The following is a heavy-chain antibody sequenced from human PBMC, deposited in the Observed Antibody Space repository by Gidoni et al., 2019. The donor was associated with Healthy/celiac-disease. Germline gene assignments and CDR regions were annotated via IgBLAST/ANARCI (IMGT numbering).Heavy chain of an antibody. D-gene: IGHD3-9*01. CDR2: INHSGST. J-gene: IGHJ4*02. V-gene: IGHV4-34*01. Sequence: QAQLQQWGAGLLKPSETLSLTCAVYGGSFSGYYWSWIRQPPGKGLEWIGEINHSGSTNYNPSLKSRVTISVDTSKNQFSLKLSSVTAADTAVYYCARGKYDILTGYWRRGYFDYWGQGTLVTVSS. CDR1: GGSFSGYY. CDR3: ARGKYDILTGYWRRGYFDY.